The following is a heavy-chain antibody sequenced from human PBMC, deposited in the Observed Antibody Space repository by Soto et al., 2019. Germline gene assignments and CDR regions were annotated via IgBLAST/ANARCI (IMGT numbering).Heavy chain of an antibody. J-gene: IGHJ4*02. V-gene: IGHV3-30*03. CDR1: DFDLRSYG. CDR3: ARDSGWPILNFDN. D-gene: IGHD3-10*01. CDR2: SSYDGRET. Sequence: GSLRLSCAASDFDLRSYGIHWVRQAPVKGLEWVAASSYDGRETFYADSAKGRFTVSKEMSKNTAFLQMNALRHEDTAVYFCARDSGWPILNFDNWGQGTPVTVSS.